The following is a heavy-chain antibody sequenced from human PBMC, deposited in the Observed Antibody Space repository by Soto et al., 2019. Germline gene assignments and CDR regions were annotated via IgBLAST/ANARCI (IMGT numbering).Heavy chain of an antibody. D-gene: IGHD3-3*02. Sequence: ASVKVSCKASGYTFTGYYMHWVRQAPGQGLEWMGWINPNSGGTNYAQKFQGRVTMTRDTSISTAYMELSRLRSDDTAVYYCARVANRIFGVVIIHPSHYYYGMDVWGQGTTVTVSS. J-gene: IGHJ6*02. V-gene: IGHV1-2*02. CDR3: ARVANRIFGVVIIHPSHYYYGMDV. CDR1: GYTFTGYY. CDR2: INPNSGGT.